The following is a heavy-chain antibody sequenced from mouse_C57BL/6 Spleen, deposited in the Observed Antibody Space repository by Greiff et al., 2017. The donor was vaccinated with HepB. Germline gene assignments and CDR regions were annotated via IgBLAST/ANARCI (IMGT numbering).Heavy chain of an antibody. J-gene: IGHJ1*03. D-gene: IGHD1-1*01. CDR3: ARGYYGSSYWYFDV. CDR2: INPYNGGT. V-gene: IGHV1-19*01. CDR1: GYTFTDYY. Sequence: EVQLQQSGPVLVKPGASVKMSCKASGYTFTDYYMNWVKQSHGKSLEWIGVINPYNGGTSYNQKFKGKATLTVDKSSSTAYMELNSLTSGDSAVYYCARGYYGSSYWYFDVWGTGTTVTVSS.